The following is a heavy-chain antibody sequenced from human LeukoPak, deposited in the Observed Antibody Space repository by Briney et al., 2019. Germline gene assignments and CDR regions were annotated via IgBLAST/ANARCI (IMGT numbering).Heavy chain of an antibody. V-gene: IGHV4-4*07. CDR2: IYTSGST. CDR1: GYSISSGYY. J-gene: IGHJ4*02. D-gene: IGHD2-15*01. CDR3: ARGPPAALDY. Sequence: SETLSLTCTVSGYSISSGYYWSWIRQPAGKGLEWIGRIYTSGSTNYNPSLKSRVTMSVDTSKNQFSLKLSSVTAADTAVYYCARGPPAALDYWGQGTLVTVSS.